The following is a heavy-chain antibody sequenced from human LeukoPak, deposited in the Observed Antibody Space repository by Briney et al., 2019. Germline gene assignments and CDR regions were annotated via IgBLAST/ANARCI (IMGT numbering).Heavy chain of an antibody. D-gene: IGHD3-3*01. J-gene: IGHJ6*03. CDR2: ISAYNGNT. CDR1: GYTFTSYG. Sequence: ASVKISCKASGYTFTSYGISWVRQAPGQGLEWMGWISAYNGNTNYAQKLQGRVTMTTDTSTSTAYMELRSLRSDDTAVYYCARVWSGHYYYYYYMDVWGKGTTVTVSS. CDR3: ARVWSGHYYYYYYMDV. V-gene: IGHV1-18*01.